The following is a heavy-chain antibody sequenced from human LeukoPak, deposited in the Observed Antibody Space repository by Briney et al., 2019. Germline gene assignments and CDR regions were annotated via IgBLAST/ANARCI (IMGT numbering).Heavy chain of an antibody. D-gene: IGHD5-18*01. CDR2: ISGSGGST. J-gene: IGHJ4*02. V-gene: IGHV3-23*01. CDR3: ARGMTASAFDY. CDR1: GFTFSSYA. Sequence: PGGSLRLSCAASGFTFSSYAMSWVRQAPGKGLEWVSAISGSGGSTYYADSVKGRFTISRDNAKNSSYLQINSLRADDTALYYCARGMTASAFDYWGQGTPVTVSS.